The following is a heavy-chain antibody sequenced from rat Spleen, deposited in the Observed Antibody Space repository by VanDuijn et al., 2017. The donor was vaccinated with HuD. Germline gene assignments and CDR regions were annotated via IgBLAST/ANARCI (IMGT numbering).Heavy chain of an antibody. Sequence: EVQLVESGGGLVQPGRSMKLSCAAFGFTFSNYYMAWVRQAPTKGLEWVASITNTGDATHYPDSVKGRFTISRDNAKSTLYLQMNSLRSEDTATYYCTRGSARVSHWFAYWGQGTLVTVSS. D-gene: IGHD1-4*01. CDR3: TRGSARVSHWFAY. CDR2: ITNTGDAT. CDR1: GFTFSNYY. V-gene: IGHV5-25*01. J-gene: IGHJ3*01.